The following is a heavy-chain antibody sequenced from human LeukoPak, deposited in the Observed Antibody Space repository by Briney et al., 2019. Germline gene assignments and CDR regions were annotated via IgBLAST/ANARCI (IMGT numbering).Heavy chain of an antibody. CDR2: INSDGRMT. Sequence: GGSLRLSCAASGFTFSSYWMSWVRQAPGKGLVWVSGINSDGRMTRYAESVKGRFTISRDNAKNTLYLQMNSLRAEDTSVYYCARVGSTDSPHAFDIWGQGTMVTVSS. CDR3: ARVGSTDSPHAFDI. V-gene: IGHV3-74*01. CDR1: GFTFSSYW. J-gene: IGHJ3*02. D-gene: IGHD2-21*02.